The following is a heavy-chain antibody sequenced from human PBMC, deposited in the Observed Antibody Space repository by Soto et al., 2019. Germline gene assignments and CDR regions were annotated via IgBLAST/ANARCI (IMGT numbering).Heavy chain of an antibody. Sequence: GGSLRLSCAASGFTFSSYAMSWVRQAPGQGLEWVSAISGSGGSTYYADSVKGRFTISRDNSKNTLYLQMNSLRAEDTAVYYCANVQVYQLGFIYYDSSGSRQPRRYNWVDPWGQGTLVTVSS. V-gene: IGHV3-23*01. D-gene: IGHD3-22*01. CDR3: ANVQVYQLGFIYYDSSGSRQPRRYNWVDP. CDR1: GFTFSSYA. CDR2: ISGSGGST. J-gene: IGHJ5*02.